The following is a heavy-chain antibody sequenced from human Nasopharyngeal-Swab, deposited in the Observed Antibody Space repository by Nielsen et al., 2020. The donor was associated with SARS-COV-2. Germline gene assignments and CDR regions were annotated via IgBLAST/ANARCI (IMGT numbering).Heavy chain of an antibody. J-gene: IGHJ3*02. CDR2: ISYDGSNK. V-gene: IGHV3-30*03. Sequence: VRQAPGKGLEWVAVISYDGSNKCYADSVKGRFTISRDNSKNTLYLQMNSLRAEDTAVYYCYGGYDAFDIWGQGTMVTVSS. CDR3: YGGYDAFDI. D-gene: IGHD4-17*01.